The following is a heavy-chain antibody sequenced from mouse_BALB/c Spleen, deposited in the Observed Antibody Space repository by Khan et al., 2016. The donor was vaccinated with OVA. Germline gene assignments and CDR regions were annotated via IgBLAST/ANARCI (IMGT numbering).Heavy chain of an antibody. D-gene: IGHD2-1*01. CDR1: GYSFTGYF. Sequence: EVQLQQSGPELVKPGPSVKISCKASGYSFTGYFMNWVMQSHGKSLEWIGRINPNIGKTFYNQKFKGKATLTVDEYYSTATMEIRSLASEDSSVYYCARIYLSDLDYWGQGTTLTVSS. CDR3: ARIYLSDLDY. CDR2: INPNIGKT. V-gene: IGHV1-20*02. J-gene: IGHJ2*01.